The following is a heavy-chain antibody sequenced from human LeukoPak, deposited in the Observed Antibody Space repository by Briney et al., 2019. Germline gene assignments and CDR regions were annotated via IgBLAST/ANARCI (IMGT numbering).Heavy chain of an antibody. Sequence: KPSETLSLTCTVSGGSISSSSYYWGWIRQPPGKGLEWIGSIYYSGSTYYNPSLKSRVTISVDTSKNQFSLKLSSVTAADTAVYYCARDHYGSGSYPSFFDYWGQGTLVTVSS. D-gene: IGHD3-10*01. CDR2: IYYSGST. J-gene: IGHJ4*02. V-gene: IGHV4-39*07. CDR1: GGSISSSSYY. CDR3: ARDHYGSGSYPSFFDY.